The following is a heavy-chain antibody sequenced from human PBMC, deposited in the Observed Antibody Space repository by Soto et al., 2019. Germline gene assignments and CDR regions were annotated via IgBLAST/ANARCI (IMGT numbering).Heavy chain of an antibody. CDR2: ISAYNGNT. Sequence: GASVKVSCKASGYTFTSYGISWVRPAPGQRLEWMGWISAYNGNTNYAQKLQGRVTMTTDTSTSTAYMELRSLRSDDTAVYYCARDGYCSGGSCYQNWFDPWGQGTLVTVSS. CDR1: GYTFTSYG. D-gene: IGHD2-15*01. J-gene: IGHJ5*02. CDR3: ARDGYCSGGSCYQNWFDP. V-gene: IGHV1-18*01.